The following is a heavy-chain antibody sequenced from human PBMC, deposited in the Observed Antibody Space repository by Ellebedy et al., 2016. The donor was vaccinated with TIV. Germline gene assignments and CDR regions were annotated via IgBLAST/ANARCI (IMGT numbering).Heavy chain of an antibody. Sequence: GGSLRLSXAASGFTFGNYAMTWVRQAPGKGLDWVSSVTGSGGSTYYAEAVKGRFTISRDNSRNTLYLQMNSLRAEDTALYYCAKNYYDSSPFASFYMDVWGKGTTVTVSS. D-gene: IGHD3-22*01. J-gene: IGHJ6*03. V-gene: IGHV3-23*01. CDR2: VTGSGGST. CDR3: AKNYYDSSPFASFYMDV. CDR1: GFTFGNYA.